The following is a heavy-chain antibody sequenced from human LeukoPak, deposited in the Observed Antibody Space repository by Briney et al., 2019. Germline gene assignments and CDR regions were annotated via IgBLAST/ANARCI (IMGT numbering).Heavy chain of an antibody. Sequence: GGSLRLSCAASGFSFEDYMMHWVRQPPGKGLEWISLISWDGGHTYYADSVKGRFTISRDNNKNSLYLQMDSLRVRDSAFYYCAKGGQAGCVDHWGQGTRLTVSS. CDR2: ISWDGGHT. J-gene: IGHJ4*02. CDR1: GFSFEDYM. CDR3: AKGGQAGCVDH. V-gene: IGHV3-43*01. D-gene: IGHD6-19*01.